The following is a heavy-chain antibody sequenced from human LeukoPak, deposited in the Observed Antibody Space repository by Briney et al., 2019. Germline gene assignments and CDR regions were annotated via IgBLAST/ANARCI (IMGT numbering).Heavy chain of an antibody. CDR3: AKEIWPTVTTPGHTYFDY. V-gene: IGHV3-21*01. D-gene: IGHD4-17*01. Sequence: GGSLRLSCAASGFTFSSYSMNWVRQAPGKGLEWVSSISSRSSYIYYADSVKGRFTISRDNAKNSLYLQVNSLRNEDTAVYYCAKEIWPTVTTPGHTYFDYWGQGTLVTVSS. J-gene: IGHJ4*02. CDR1: GFTFSSYS. CDR2: ISSRSSYI.